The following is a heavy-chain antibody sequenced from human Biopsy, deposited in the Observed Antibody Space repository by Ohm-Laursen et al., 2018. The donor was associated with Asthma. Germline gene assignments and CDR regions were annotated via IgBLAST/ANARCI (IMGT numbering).Heavy chain of an antibody. CDR3: ARQSGQDYGDSSGFDI. J-gene: IGHJ3*02. CDR2: VSSDGHNK. V-gene: IGHV3-30*03. CDR1: GFVFSQCG. Sequence: SLRLSCSASGFVFSQCGMHWVRQGPGKGLEWVALVSSDGHNKYYEDSVKGRFTISRDNSRKRLYLQINRLTVEDSTVYFCARQSGQDYGDSSGFDIWGQGTKVAVSS. D-gene: IGHD3-22*01.